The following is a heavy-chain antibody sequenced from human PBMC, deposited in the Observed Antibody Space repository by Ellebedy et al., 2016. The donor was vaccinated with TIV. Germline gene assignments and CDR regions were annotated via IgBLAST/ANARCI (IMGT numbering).Heavy chain of an antibody. CDR3: ARGAGEMGADWFDP. D-gene: IGHD5-24*01. CDR2: MNANSGNT. Sequence: AASVKVSCKASGYTFTSNDINWVRQATGQGLEWMGWMNANSGNTGYAQKFQGRVTMTRDTAISTAYMELSSLTSEETAVYYCARGAGEMGADWFDPWGQGTLVTVSS. J-gene: IGHJ5*02. V-gene: IGHV1-8*02. CDR1: GYTFTSND.